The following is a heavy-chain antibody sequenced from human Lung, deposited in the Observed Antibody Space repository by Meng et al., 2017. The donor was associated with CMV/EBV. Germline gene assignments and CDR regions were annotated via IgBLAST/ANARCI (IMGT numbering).Heavy chain of an antibody. CDR3: VRDRLGGRLFDY. CDR1: GFTFSSFS. Sequence: GGSLRLXCAASGFTFSSFSMNWVRQAPGKGLEWVSSINSISTFIYYADSVKGRFTISRDNAKNSLYLHMSSLRAEDTAVYYCVRDRLGGRLFDYWGQGTLVT. CDR2: INSISTFI. J-gene: IGHJ4*02. D-gene: IGHD2-15*01. V-gene: IGHV3-21*01.